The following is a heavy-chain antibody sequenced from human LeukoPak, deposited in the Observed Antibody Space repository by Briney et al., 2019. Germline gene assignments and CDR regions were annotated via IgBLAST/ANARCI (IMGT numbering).Heavy chain of an antibody. CDR2: IIPIFGTV. V-gene: IGHV1-69*05. J-gene: IGHJ5*02. D-gene: IGHD3-3*01. Sequence: SVKVSCKASGGTFSSYAISWVRQAPGQGLEWMGGIIPIFGTVNYAQKFQGRVTITTDESTSTAYMELSSLRSEDTAVYYCARQHLNDFWSGYPNWFDPWGQGTLVTVSS. CDR3: ARQHLNDFWSGYPNWFDP. CDR1: GGTFSSYA.